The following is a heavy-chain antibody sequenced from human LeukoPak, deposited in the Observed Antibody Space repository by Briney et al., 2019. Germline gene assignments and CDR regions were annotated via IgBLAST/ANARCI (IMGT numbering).Heavy chain of an antibody. CDR3: ARGGVSYNWNDVLYRAYDY. CDR2: ISSGNSII. Sequence: GGSLRLSCAASGFTFSSYSMNWVRQAPGKGLGWVSYISSGNSIIYYADSVKGRFTISRDNAKNSLYLQMNSLRAEDTAVYYCARGGVSYNWNDVLYRAYDYWGQGTLVTVSS. D-gene: IGHD1-20*01. V-gene: IGHV3-48*04. J-gene: IGHJ4*02. CDR1: GFTFSSYS.